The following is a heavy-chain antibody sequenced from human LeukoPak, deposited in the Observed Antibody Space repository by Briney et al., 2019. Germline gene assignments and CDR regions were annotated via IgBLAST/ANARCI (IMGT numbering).Heavy chain of an antibody. D-gene: IGHD4-11*01. J-gene: IGHJ4*02. V-gene: IGHV1-2*04. CDR1: GGTFSIYA. CDR3: ARSVGDSNYWD. CDR2: INPNSGGT. Sequence: ASVKVSFKASGGTFSIYAISWVRQAPGQGLEWMGWINPNSGGTNYAQKFQGWVTMTRDTSISTAYMELSSLRSEDTAVYYCARSVGDSNYWDWGQGTLVTVSS.